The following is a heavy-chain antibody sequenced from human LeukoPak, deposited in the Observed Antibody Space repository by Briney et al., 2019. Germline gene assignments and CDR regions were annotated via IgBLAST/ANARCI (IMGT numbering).Heavy chain of an antibody. CDR3: ARGLLYDTSGYYLP. CDR2: IDPSDSYT. V-gene: IGHV5-10-1*01. CDR1: GYIFTSYW. J-gene: IGHJ5*02. D-gene: IGHD3-22*01. Sequence: GESLKISCKASGYIFTSYWISWVRQMPGKGREWMGRIDPSDSYTNYSPSFQGHVTISADKSISTACLQWSSLKASDTAMYYCARGLLYDTSGYYLPWGQGTLVTVSS.